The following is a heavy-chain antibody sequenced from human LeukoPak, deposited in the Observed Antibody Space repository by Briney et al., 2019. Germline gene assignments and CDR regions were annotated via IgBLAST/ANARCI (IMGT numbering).Heavy chain of an antibody. CDR3: AKSQYFDWLLLFDY. CDR1: GFTFSGYG. Sequence: GGSLRLSCAASGFTFSGYGMSWVRQAPGKGLEWVSAISGSGGSTYYADSVKGRFTISRDNSKNTLYLQMNSLRAENTAVYYCAKSQYFDWLLLFDYWGQGTLVTVSS. CDR2: ISGSGGST. V-gene: IGHV3-23*01. D-gene: IGHD3-9*01. J-gene: IGHJ4*02.